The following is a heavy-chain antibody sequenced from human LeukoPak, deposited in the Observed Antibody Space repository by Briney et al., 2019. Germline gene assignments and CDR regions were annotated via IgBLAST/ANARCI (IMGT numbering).Heavy chain of an antibody. J-gene: IGHJ3*02. CDR2: ISGSGGST. Sequence: QSGGSLRLSCAASGFTFSSYAMSWVRQAPGKGLEWVSAISGSGGSTYYADSVKGRFTISRDNSKNTLYLQMNSLRAEDTAVYYCARDLPYYDSSGYRPYDAFDIWGQGTMVTVSS. CDR1: GFTFSSYA. CDR3: ARDLPYYDSSGYRPYDAFDI. V-gene: IGHV3-23*01. D-gene: IGHD3-22*01.